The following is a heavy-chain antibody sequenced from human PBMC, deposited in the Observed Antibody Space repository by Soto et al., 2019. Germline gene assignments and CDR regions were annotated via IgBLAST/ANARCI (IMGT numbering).Heavy chain of an antibody. CDR1: GGTFSSYT. Sequence: QVQLVQSGAEVKKPGSLVKVSCKASGGTFSSYTISWVRQAPGQGLEWMGRIIPILGIANYAQKFQGRVTITADKSTSTAYMELSSLRSEDTAVYYCARGDQMYNWFDPWGQGTLVTVSS. D-gene: IGHD1-26*01. V-gene: IGHV1-69*02. CDR2: IIPILGIA. J-gene: IGHJ5*02. CDR3: ARGDQMYNWFDP.